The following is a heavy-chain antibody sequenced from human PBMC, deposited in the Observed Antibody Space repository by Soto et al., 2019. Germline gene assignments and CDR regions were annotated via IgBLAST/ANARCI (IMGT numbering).Heavy chain of an antibody. Sequence: EVQLVESGGGLVQPGGSLRLSCAASGFTFSSYWMHWVRQAPGKGLVWVSRINSDGSSTSYADSVKGRFTISRDNAKNKLYLQMNSLRAEETAVYYCARDPYCSSTSCYPNWFDPWGQGTLVTVSS. V-gene: IGHV3-74*01. CDR1: GFTFSSYW. CDR2: INSDGSST. J-gene: IGHJ5*02. D-gene: IGHD2-2*01. CDR3: ARDPYCSSTSCYPNWFDP.